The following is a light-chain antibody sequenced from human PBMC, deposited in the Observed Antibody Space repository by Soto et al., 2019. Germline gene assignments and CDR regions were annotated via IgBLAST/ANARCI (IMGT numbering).Light chain of an antibody. CDR1: QSVRSN. V-gene: IGKV3-15*01. Sequence: EIVVTQSPATLSVSPGERATLSCRTSQSVRSNLAWYQQKPGQAPRLLIYGASTRATGTPARFSGRGSGTEFTLTISSLQSEDFAVYYCQQYNNWLWTFGQGTKVDIK. CDR3: QQYNNWLWT. CDR2: GAS. J-gene: IGKJ1*01.